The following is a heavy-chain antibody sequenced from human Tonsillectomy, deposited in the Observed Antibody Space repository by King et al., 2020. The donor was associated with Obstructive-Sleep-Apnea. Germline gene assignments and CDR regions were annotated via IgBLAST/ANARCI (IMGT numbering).Heavy chain of an antibody. J-gene: IGHJ4*02. CDR1: GDSVSSNSVT. V-gene: IGHV6-1*01. Sequence: VQLQQSGPGLVKPSQTISLTCAISGDSVSSNSVTWNWIRQSPSRGLEWLGRTYYRSKWSYDYAVSVKSRITIHPDTSKNQFSLQLDSVIPEDTAVYYCARRGFRERGYFDYWGQGSLVTVSS. CDR3: ARRGFRERGYFDY. D-gene: IGHD3-10*01. CDR2: TYYRSKWSY.